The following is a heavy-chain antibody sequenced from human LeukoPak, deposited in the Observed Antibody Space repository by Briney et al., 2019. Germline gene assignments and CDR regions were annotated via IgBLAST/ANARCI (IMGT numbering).Heavy chain of an antibody. D-gene: IGHD1-20*01. Sequence: ASVKVSCKASGYTFTSYGISWVRQAPGQGLEWMGWISAYNGNTNCAQKLQGRVTMTTNTSTSTAYMELRSLRSDDTAVYYCARTITGTTSAQNWFDPWGQGTLVTVSS. V-gene: IGHV1-18*01. CDR2: ISAYNGNT. J-gene: IGHJ5*02. CDR3: ARTITGTTSAQNWFDP. CDR1: GYTFTSYG.